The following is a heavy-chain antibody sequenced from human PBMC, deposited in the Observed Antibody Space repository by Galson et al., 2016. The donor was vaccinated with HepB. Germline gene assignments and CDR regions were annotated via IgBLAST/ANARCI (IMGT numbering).Heavy chain of an antibody. D-gene: IGHD3-10*01. CDR1: GFNLNSYS. CDR3: ARVVYVSGRYYRFYDC. CDR2: ITSSSSLI. J-gene: IGHJ4*02. V-gene: IGHV3-48*02. Sequence: SLRLSCAVFGFNLNSYSMNWVRQAPGKGLEWISYITSSSSLIFYADSVKGRFTISRDNARNSLYLQMNILRDEDTAVYYCARVVYVSGRYYRFYDCGGQGTLVTVSS.